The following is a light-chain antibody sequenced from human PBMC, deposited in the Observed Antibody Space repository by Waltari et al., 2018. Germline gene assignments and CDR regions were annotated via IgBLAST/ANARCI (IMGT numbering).Light chain of an antibody. J-gene: IGKJ1*01. CDR3: QHYVSLPVT. V-gene: IGKV3-20*01. Sequence: EIVLTQSPGTLSLSPGERATLSCRASQRFTRYLAWYQHRPGQAPRLLIYDASTRAAGVADRFSGSGSGADFSLTIGRLEPEDFAVYYCQHYVSLPVTFGQGTRVEIK. CDR1: QRFTRY. CDR2: DAS.